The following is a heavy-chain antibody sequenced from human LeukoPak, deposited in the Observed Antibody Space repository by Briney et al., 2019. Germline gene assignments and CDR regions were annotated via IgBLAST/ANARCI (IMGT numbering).Heavy chain of an antibody. CDR2: TYYRSKWYN. CDR1: VDSLSSNSAA. D-gene: IGHD6-19*01. Sequence: SQTLSLTCAISVDSLSSNSAAANWTRHSPSRGLEWLGRTYYRSKWYNDYAVSVKSRITINPDTSKNQFSLQLNSVNPEDTAVYYCARFPYSSGPCTWGQGTLVTVSS. V-gene: IGHV6-1*01. J-gene: IGHJ5*02. CDR3: ARFPYSSGPCT.